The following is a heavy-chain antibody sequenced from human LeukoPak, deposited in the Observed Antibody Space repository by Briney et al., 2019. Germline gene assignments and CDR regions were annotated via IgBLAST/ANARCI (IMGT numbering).Heavy chain of an antibody. CDR2: IYYSGST. Sequence: SETLSLTCTVSGGSISSYYWSWIRQPSGKGLEWIGYIYYSGSTNYNPSLKSRVTISVDTSKNQFSLKLSSVTAADTAVYYCARWEDYLGAFDIWGQGTMVTVSS. CDR3: ARWEDYLGAFDI. J-gene: IGHJ3*02. V-gene: IGHV4-59*01. D-gene: IGHD1-26*01. CDR1: GGSISSYY.